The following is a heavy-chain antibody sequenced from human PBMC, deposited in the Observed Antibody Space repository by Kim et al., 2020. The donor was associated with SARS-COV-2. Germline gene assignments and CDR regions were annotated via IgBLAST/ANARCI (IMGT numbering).Heavy chain of an antibody. CDR1: GDSISSGSYY. CDR2: IYYSGST. Sequence: SETLSLTCTVSGDSISSGSYYWSWIRQPPGKGLQWIGYIYYSGSTNYNPSLKSRVTISVDTSKNQFSLKLSSVTAADTAVYYCARMWDLAARPGASDIWG. CDR3: ARMWDLAARPGASDI. V-gene: IGHV4-61*01. J-gene: IGHJ3*02. D-gene: IGHD6-6*01.